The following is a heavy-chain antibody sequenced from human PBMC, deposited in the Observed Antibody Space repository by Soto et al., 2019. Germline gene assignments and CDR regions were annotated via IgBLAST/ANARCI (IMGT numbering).Heavy chain of an antibody. D-gene: IGHD6-13*01. Sequence: VQLLESGGGLVQPGGSLRLSCAASGFTFSSYAMSWVRQAPGKGLEWVSAISGSGGSTYYADSVKGRFTISRDNSKNTLYLQMNSLRAEDTAVYYCAKDLYSSNGYYYYYYMDVWGKGTTVTVSS. J-gene: IGHJ6*03. CDR1: GFTFSSYA. CDR2: ISGSGGST. V-gene: IGHV3-23*01. CDR3: AKDLYSSNGYYYYYYMDV.